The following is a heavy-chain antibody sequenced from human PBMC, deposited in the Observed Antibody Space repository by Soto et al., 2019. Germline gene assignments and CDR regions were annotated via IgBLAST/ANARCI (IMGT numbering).Heavy chain of an antibody. V-gene: IGHV3-7*03. CDR2: IKPDGSET. CDR1: GLTFSGHW. D-gene: IGHD2-21*02. J-gene: IGHJ4*02. Sequence: PGGSLRLSCAASGLTFSGHWMTWVRQTPGEGLQWVAAIKPDGSETFYMDSVKGRFTISRDNARNSLFLQMDSLRAEDTAVYYCTSRPSGMTYHAVFDFWGQGTLVTVSS. CDR3: TSRPSGMTYHAVFDF.